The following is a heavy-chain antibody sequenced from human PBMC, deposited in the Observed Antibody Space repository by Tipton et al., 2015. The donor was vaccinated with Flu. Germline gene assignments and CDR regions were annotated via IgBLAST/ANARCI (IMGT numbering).Heavy chain of an antibody. D-gene: IGHD6-19*01. CDR2: INSDGSST. V-gene: IGHV3-74*01. Sequence: SLRLSCAASGFTFSSYWMHWVRQAPGKGLVWVSRINSDGSSTSYADSVKGRFTISRDNAKNTLYLQMNSLRAEDTAVYYCARGPSYSSGWIDYWGQGTLVTVSS. CDR3: ARGPSYSSGWIDY. J-gene: IGHJ4*02. CDR1: GFTFSSYW.